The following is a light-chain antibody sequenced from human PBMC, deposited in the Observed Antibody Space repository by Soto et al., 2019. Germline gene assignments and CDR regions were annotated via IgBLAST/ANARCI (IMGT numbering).Light chain of an antibody. V-gene: IGKV3-20*01. Sequence: ESVLTQSPGTLSLSPGERATLSCRASQSVSSNYLAWYQQKPGQAPRLLIYGASTRATGIPDRFSGSGSGTDFTLTISRLEPEDSAVYYCQQYNNWPKTFGQGTKV. J-gene: IGKJ1*01. CDR3: QQYNNWPKT. CDR2: GAS. CDR1: QSVSSNY.